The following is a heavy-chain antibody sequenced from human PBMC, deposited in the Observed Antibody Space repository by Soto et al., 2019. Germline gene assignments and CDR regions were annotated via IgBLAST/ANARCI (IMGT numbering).Heavy chain of an antibody. CDR1: GFTFSSYG. CDR2: IWYDGSNK. D-gene: IGHD3-16*02. V-gene: IGHV3-33*01. J-gene: IGHJ4*02. CDR3: ARWGYYDYVWGSYPPSIWYYFDY. Sequence: GGSLRLSCAASGFTFSSYGMHWVRQAPGKGLEWVAVIWYDGSNKYYADSVKGRFTISRDNSKNTLYLQMNSLRAEDTAVYYCARWGYYDYVWGSYPPSIWYYFDYWGQGTLVTVSS.